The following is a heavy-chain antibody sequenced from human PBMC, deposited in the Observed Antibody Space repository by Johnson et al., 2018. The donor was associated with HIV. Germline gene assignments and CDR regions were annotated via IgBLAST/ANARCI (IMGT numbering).Heavy chain of an antibody. CDR1: GFTFSDAW. V-gene: IGHV3-15*01. CDR3: ARVGVSGYDLAAFDI. CDR2: IKSKTDGGTT. D-gene: IGHD5-12*01. Sequence: EVQLVESGGGVVQPGRSLRLSCAASGFTFSDAWMSWVRQAPGKGLEWVGRIKSKTDGGTTDYAAPVKGRFTISRDNSKNTLYLQMNSLTAEDTALYYCARVGVSGYDLAAFDIWGQGTMVTVSS. J-gene: IGHJ3*02.